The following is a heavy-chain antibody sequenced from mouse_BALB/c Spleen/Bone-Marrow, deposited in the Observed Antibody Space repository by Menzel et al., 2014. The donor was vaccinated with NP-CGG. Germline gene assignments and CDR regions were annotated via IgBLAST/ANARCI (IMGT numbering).Heavy chain of an antibody. V-gene: IGHV5-15*02. Sequence: EVQLVESGGGLVQPGGSRKLSCAASGFTFSDYGMAWVRQTPGEGPEWVAFISNLANGIHYADTVTGRFTISRENAKNTLYLEMSSLRSEDTAMYYCVRYDYDEDYVMDYWGQGTSVTVSS. CDR2: ISNLANGI. D-gene: IGHD2-4*01. J-gene: IGHJ4*01. CDR1: GFTFSDYG. CDR3: VRYDYDEDYVMDY.